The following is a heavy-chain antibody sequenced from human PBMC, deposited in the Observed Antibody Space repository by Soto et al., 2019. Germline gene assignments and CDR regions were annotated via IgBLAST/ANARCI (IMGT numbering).Heavy chain of an antibody. CDR1: GGSISGGGYY. J-gene: IGHJ5*02. Sequence: SETLSLTCTVSGGSISGGGYYWSWIRQHPGKGLEWIGYIYYSGSTYYNPSLKSRVTISVDTSKNQFSLKLSSVTAADTAVYYCARDFNPPWSGWFDPWGQGTLVTVSS. CDR2: IYYSGST. V-gene: IGHV4-31*03. D-gene: IGHD2-8*02. CDR3: ARDFNPPWSGWFDP.